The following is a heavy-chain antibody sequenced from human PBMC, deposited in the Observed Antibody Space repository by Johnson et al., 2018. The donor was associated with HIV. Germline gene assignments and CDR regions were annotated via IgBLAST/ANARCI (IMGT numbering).Heavy chain of an antibody. CDR1: GFTFSSSG. V-gene: IGHV3-30*18. CDR2: ISYDGSNK. J-gene: IGHJ3*02. CDR3: AKDLDSSSWGAFDI. D-gene: IGHD6-6*01. Sequence: QVQLVESGGGVVQPGRSLTLSCSSSGFTFSSSGMHWVRHAPRKGLEWVAVISYDGSNKYYADSVKGRFTISRDNSKNTLYLQMNSLRAEDTAVYYCAKDLDSSSWGAFDIWGQGTMVTVSS.